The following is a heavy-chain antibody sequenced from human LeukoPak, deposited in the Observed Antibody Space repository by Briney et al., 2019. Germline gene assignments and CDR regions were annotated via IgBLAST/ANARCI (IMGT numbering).Heavy chain of an antibody. V-gene: IGHV3-23*01. CDR3: AKNTSGTYLDY. CDR1: GFTFSSYA. Sequence: GGSLRLSCAASGFTFSSYAMTWVRQAPGRGLEWVSSISTSGVSTNYAVSVKGRFTISRDNSKTMVYLQMNSLRAEDTAVYYCAKNTSGTYLDYWGQGILVTVSS. CDR2: ISTSGVST. J-gene: IGHJ4*02. D-gene: IGHD1-26*01.